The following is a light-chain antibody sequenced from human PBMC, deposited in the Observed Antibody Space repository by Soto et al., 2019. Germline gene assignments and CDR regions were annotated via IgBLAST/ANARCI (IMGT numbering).Light chain of an antibody. Sequence: QSALTQPGSVSGSPGQSITISCTGTSSDVGAFNYVSWYLQYPGKAPKLMIYEVGNRPSGVSNRFSGSKSGNTASLTISGLQAEDDADYYCCSYATGSIYVFGTGTKLTV. CDR2: EVG. CDR3: CSYATGSIYV. J-gene: IGLJ1*01. CDR1: SSDVGAFNY. V-gene: IGLV2-14*01.